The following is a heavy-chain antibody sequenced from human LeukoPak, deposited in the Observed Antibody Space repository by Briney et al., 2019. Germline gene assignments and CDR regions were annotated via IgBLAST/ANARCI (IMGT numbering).Heavy chain of an antibody. CDR2: IDGDGSTT. J-gene: IGHJ5*02. CDR1: GFTFSTYW. Sequence: GGALRLSCAASGFTFSTYWMHWVRQAPGKGLVWVSRIDGDGSTTNRADAVKGRFTISRDNAKSTLYLQVNSLRVEDAAVYYCARVVLSGAYQIDLWGQGTLVTVSS. V-gene: IGHV3-74*01. CDR3: ARVVLSGAYQIDL. D-gene: IGHD2/OR15-2a*01.